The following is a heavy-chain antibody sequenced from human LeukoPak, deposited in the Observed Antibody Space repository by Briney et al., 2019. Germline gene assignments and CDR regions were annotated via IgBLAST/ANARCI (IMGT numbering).Heavy chain of an antibody. D-gene: IGHD2-2*02. CDR1: GYTFTSYA. CDR2: INAGNGNT. Sequence: ASVKVSCKASGYTFTSYAMHWVRQAPGQRLEWMGWINAGNGNTKYSQKFQGRVTITRDTSASTTYMELSSLRSEDTAVYYCARGDIVVLPAGIPHNWFDPWGQGTLVTVSS. V-gene: IGHV1-3*01. CDR3: ARGDIVVLPAGIPHNWFDP. J-gene: IGHJ5*02.